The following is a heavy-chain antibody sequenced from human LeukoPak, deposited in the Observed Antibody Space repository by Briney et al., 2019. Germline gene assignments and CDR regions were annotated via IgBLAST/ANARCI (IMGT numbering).Heavy chain of an antibody. Sequence: PSETLSLTCTVSGGSISGYYWSWIRQPPGKRLEWIGYVYDTGATNYNPSLKSRFTISIDMSKNQFSLYLSSVTAADTAVYYCARLPLIATTRGGFDPWGQGTLVTVSS. J-gene: IGHJ5*02. CDR1: GGSISGYY. CDR3: ARLPLIATTRGGFDP. CDR2: VYDTGAT. D-gene: IGHD1/OR15-1a*01. V-gene: IGHV4-59*08.